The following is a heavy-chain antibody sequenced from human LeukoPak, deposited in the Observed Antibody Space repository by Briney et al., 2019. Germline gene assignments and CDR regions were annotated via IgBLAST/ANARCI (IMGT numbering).Heavy chain of an antibody. V-gene: IGHV3-23*01. CDR3: ARTTVTTYGYYYYMDV. D-gene: IGHD4-17*01. J-gene: IGHJ6*03. Sequence: PGGSLRLSCAASGFTFSSYGMSWVRQAPGKGLEWVSAISGSGGSTYYAASVKGRFTISRDNSKNTLCLQMNSLRAEDTAVYYCARTTVTTYGYYYYMDVWGKGTTVTVSS. CDR2: ISGSGGST. CDR1: GFTFSSYG.